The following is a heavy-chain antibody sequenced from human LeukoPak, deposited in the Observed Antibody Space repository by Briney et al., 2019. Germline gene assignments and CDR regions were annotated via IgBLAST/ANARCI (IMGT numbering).Heavy chain of an antibody. J-gene: IGHJ4*02. D-gene: IGHD6-19*01. V-gene: IGHV4-4*07. CDR1: GGSISSNY. CDR3: AREEIAVTARSLDY. Sequence: SETLSLTCTVSGGSISSNYWSWIRQPAGEGLEWIGRIYTNYNPSLKSRVTLSLDTSKNQFSLKLSSVTAADTAMYYCAREEIAVTARSLDYWGQGTLVTVSS. CDR2: IYT.